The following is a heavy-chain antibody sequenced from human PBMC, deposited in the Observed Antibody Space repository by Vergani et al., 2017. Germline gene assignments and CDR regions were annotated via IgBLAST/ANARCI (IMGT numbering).Heavy chain of an antibody. CDR1: GYTFTSYA. J-gene: IGHJ6*03. D-gene: IGHD3-10*01. V-gene: IGHV1-3*01. CDR3: SRGYGSGSYWLYYYYYYYMDV. CDR2: INAFNGNT. Sequence: QVQLVQSGAEVQKPGASVKVSCKASGYTFTSYALHWVRQAPGQRLEWMGWINAFNGNTKYSQKFQGRFTITRDTYASTAYMWLSSLSAEDTAVNYWSRGYGSGSYWLYYYYYYYMDVWGKGTTVTVSS.